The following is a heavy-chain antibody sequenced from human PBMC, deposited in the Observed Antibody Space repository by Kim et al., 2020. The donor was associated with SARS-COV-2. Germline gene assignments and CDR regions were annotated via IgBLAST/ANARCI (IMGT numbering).Heavy chain of an antibody. CDR1: GVNFNIQY. J-gene: IGHJ4*02. CDR3: STVHFFTFNN. D-gene: IGHD3-3*02. CDR2: ISGSGDYT. Sequence: GGSLRLSCAASGVNFNIQYMSWVRQAPGKGLEFLSYISGSGDYTNSADSVKGRFTISRDNAKKIVYLHMNSLRAEDTAIYYCSTVHFFTFNNWGQGTPVT. V-gene: IGHV3-11*03.